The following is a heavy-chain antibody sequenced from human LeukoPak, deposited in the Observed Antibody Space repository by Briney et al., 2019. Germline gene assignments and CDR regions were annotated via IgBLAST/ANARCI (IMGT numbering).Heavy chain of an antibody. J-gene: IGHJ5*02. D-gene: IGHD6-13*01. V-gene: IGHV1-8*01. CDR2: MNPNSDNT. Sequence: ASVKVSCKASGYTFTSYDINWVRQATGQGLEWMGWMNPNSDNTGYAQKFQGRVTMTRNTSISTAYMELSSLRSEDTAVYYCARGLQQDGSSSWYDWFDPWGQGTLVTVSS. CDR3: ARGLQQDGSSSWYDWFDP. CDR1: GYTFTSYD.